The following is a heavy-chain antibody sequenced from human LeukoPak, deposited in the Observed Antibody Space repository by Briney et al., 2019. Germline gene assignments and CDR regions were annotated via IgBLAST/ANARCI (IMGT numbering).Heavy chain of an antibody. V-gene: IGHV3-7*01. CDR2: IKQDGSDK. D-gene: IGHD5-24*01. Sequence: GGSLRLSCAASGFTLSSYWMSWVRQAPGKGLEWVANIKQDGSDKYYVDSVKGRFTISRDNAKNSLYLQMNSLRAEDTAVYYCARRARRDGSTWGDYYYSYGLDVWGQGTTVTVSS. CDR3: ARRARRDGSTWGDYYYSYGLDV. J-gene: IGHJ6*02. CDR1: GFTLSSYW.